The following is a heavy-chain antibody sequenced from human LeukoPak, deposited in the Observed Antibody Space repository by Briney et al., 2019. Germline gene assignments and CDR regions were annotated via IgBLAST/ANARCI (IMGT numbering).Heavy chain of an antibody. D-gene: IGHD3-9*01. CDR3: ASSAGGILTGYYSDY. CDR2: ISSSSSYI. Sequence: PGGSLRLSCAASGFTFSSYSVNWVRQAPGKGLEWVSSISSSSSYIYYADSVKGRFTISRDNAKNSLYLQMNSLRAEDTAVYYCASSAGGILTGYYSDYWGQGTLVTVSS. V-gene: IGHV3-21*01. CDR1: GFTFSSYS. J-gene: IGHJ4*02.